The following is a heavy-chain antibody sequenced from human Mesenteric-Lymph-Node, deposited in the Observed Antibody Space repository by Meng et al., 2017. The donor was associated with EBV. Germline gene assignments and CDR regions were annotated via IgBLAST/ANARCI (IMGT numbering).Heavy chain of an antibody. D-gene: IGHD3-16*01. CDR2: INTDGTIT. V-gene: IGHV3-74*01. CDR1: GFTFSNYW. Sequence: EVQLVESGGGLVQPGGSLRLSCAASGFTFSNYWIHWVRQLPGKGLVWVSRINTDGTITSYADSVKGRFTISRDNAKNTLYLQMNSLRAEDTAVYYCAADMMGAQDYWGQGTLVTVSS. CDR3: AADMMGAQDY. J-gene: IGHJ4*02.